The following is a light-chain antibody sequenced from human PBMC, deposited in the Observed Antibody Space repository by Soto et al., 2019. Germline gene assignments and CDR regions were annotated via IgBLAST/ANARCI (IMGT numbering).Light chain of an antibody. CDR2: DAS. J-gene: IGKJ3*01. CDR3: HQYNNWLSFT. Sequence: MVMTQSPATLSLSPGDSATLSCRASQTIGHNLAWYQHKPGQAPRLLIYDASTRATGVPARFSGSGSGTEFTLSISSLQFEDFAVYYCHQYNNWLSFTFGHGTKVDI. CDR1: QTIGHN. V-gene: IGKV3-15*01.